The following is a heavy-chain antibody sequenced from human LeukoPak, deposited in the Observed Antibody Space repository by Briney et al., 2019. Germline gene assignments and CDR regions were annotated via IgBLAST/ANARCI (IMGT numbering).Heavy chain of an antibody. CDR1: GGTFSSYA. V-gene: IGHV1-69*06. Sequence: ASVKVSCKASGGTFSSYAISWVRQAPGQGLEWMGGIIPIFGTANYAQKFQGRVTITADKSTSTAYMELSSLRSEDTAVYYCARAASGYYGYYYYYYMDVWGKGTTVTVSS. CDR3: ARAASGYYGYYYYYYMDV. J-gene: IGHJ6*03. CDR2: IIPIFGTA. D-gene: IGHD3-22*01.